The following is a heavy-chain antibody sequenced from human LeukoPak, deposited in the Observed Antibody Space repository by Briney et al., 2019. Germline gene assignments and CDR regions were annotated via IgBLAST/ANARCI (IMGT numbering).Heavy chain of an antibody. Sequence: PSETLSLTCTVSGGSISGSSYYWGWIRQPPGKGLEWIGSIYYSGSTYYNPSLKSRVTISVDTSKNQFSLKLNSVTATDTAVYYCARHRQLAYDYWGQGTLVTVSS. CDR3: ARHRQLAYDY. D-gene: IGHD6-13*01. CDR2: IYYSGST. V-gene: IGHV4-39*01. CDR1: GGSISGSSYY. J-gene: IGHJ4*02.